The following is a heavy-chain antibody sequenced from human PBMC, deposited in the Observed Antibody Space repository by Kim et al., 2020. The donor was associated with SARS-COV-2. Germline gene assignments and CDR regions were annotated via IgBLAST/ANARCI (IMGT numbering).Heavy chain of an antibody. CDR3: TTDWVSSGPYHFDY. Sequence: GGSLRLSCAASGFTFSNAWMSWVRQAPGKGLEWVGRIKSKTDGGTTDYAAPVKGRFTISRDDSKNTLYLQMNSLKTEDTAVYYCTTDWVSSGPYHFDYWGQGTLVTVSS. D-gene: IGHD3-22*01. J-gene: IGHJ4*02. CDR1: GFTFSNAW. CDR2: IKSKTDGGTT. V-gene: IGHV3-15*01.